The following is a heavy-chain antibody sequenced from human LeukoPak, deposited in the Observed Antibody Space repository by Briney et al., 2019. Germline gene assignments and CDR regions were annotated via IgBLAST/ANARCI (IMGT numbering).Heavy chain of an antibody. CDR2: ISNDGSRK. Sequence: GGSLRLSCAPSGFTFSRHGMHWVRQAQGKGLELVAIISNDGSRKSYAHSVVGRFTISRDNSKNTLYLQMDSLRAEDTAVYYCARDRAWNYCDYWGQGTLVTVSS. CDR3: ARDRAWNYCDY. J-gene: IGHJ4*02. CDR1: GFTFSRHG. D-gene: IGHD5-12*01. V-gene: IGHV3-30*03.